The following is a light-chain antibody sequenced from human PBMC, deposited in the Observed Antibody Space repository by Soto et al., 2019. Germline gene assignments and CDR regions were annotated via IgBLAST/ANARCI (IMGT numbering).Light chain of an antibody. Sequence: DIVMTQSPDSLAVSLGEGASINCKSSQTILYSSNNKSYLAWYQQSPGQPPKLLIYWASTRESGVPDRFSGSGSGTDFTLTSSSLQAEDVAVYYCQQYYTTPRTFGQGTKVELK. CDR3: QQYYTTPRT. CDR1: QTILYSSNNKSY. V-gene: IGKV4-1*01. CDR2: WAS. J-gene: IGKJ1*01.